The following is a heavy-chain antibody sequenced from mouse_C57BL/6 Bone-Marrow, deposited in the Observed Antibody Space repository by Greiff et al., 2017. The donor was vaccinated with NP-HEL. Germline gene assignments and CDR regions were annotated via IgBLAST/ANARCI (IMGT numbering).Heavy chain of an antibody. J-gene: IGHJ2*01. CDR1: GYTFTNYW. CDR2: IYPGGGYT. CDR3: ARRNYYGSSFFDY. V-gene: IGHV1-63*01. Sequence: QVQLKESGAELVRPGTSVKMSCKASGYTFTNYWIGWAKQRPGHGLEWIGDIYPGGGYTNYNEKFKGKATLTADKSSSTAYMQFSSLTSEDSAIYYCARRNYYGSSFFDYWGQGTTRTVSS. D-gene: IGHD1-1*01.